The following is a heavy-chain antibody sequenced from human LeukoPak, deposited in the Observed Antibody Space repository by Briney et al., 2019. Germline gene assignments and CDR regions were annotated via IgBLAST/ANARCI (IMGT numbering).Heavy chain of an antibody. V-gene: IGHV3-30-3*01. Sequence: GGSLRLSCAASGLTFSSYAMHWVRQAPGKGLEWVAVISYDGSNKYYADSVKGRFTISRDNSKNTLYLQMNSLRAEDTAVYYCARDARLTYYDFWSGYYDYWGQGTLVTVSS. J-gene: IGHJ4*02. CDR3: ARDARLTYYDFWSGYYDY. CDR1: GLTFSSYA. CDR2: ISYDGSNK. D-gene: IGHD3-3*01.